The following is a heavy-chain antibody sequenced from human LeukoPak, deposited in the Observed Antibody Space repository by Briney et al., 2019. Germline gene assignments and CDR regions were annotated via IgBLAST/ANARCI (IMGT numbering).Heavy chain of an antibody. V-gene: IGHV3-11*04. D-gene: IGHD6-13*01. CDR3: ARKGIWQQLDGYYFDY. Sequence: GGSLRLSCAASGFTFSDYYMSWIRQAPGKGLEWVSYISSSGNTIYYADSVKGRFTISRDNAKNSLCLQMNSLRAEDTAVYYCARKGIWQQLDGYYFDYWGQGTLVTVSS. J-gene: IGHJ4*02. CDR2: ISSSGNTI. CDR1: GFTFSDYY.